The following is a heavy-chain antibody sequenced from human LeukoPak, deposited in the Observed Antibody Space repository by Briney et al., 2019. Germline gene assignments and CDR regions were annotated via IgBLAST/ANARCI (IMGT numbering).Heavy chain of an antibody. CDR2: IYYSGST. V-gene: IGHV4-39*01. J-gene: IGHJ5*02. D-gene: IGHD6-6*01. Sequence: PSETLSLTCTVSGGSISSSSYYWGWIRQPPGKGLEWIGSIYYSGSTYYNPSLKSRVTISVDTSKNQFSLTLSSVTAADTAVYYCARQGQTRASIAARLDAEHWFDPWGQGTLVTVSS. CDR3: ARQGQTRASIAARLDAEHWFDP. CDR1: GGSISSSSYY.